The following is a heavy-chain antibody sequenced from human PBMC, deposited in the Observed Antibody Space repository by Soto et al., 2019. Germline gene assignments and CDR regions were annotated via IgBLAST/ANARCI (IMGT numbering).Heavy chain of an antibody. CDR3: AKAPYCTNGVCYSSYFFDY. D-gene: IGHD2-8*01. CDR1: GFTFSSYA. CDR2: ISVSGGGT. J-gene: IGHJ4*02. V-gene: IGHV3-23*01. Sequence: GGSLRLSCAVSGFTFSSYAMYWVRQAPGKGLEWVSGISVSGGGTYYADSVKGRFTISRDNSKNTLDLQMNSLRAEDTAVYYCAKAPYCTNGVCYSSYFFDYWGQGTLVTVSS.